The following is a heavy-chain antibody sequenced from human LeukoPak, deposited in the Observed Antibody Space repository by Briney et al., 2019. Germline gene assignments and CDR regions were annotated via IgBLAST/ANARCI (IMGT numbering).Heavy chain of an antibody. V-gene: IGHV4-39*07. Sequence: SETLSLTCTVSGGSISSTIHYWGWIRQPPGKGLEWIGSIYHSGSTYYNPSLKSRVTISVDTSKNQFSLKLSSVTAADTAVYYCARGSGSYAGGWFDPWGQGTLVTVSS. D-gene: IGHD1-26*01. CDR3: ARGSGSYAGGWFDP. CDR2: IYHSGST. CDR1: GGSISSTIHY. J-gene: IGHJ5*02.